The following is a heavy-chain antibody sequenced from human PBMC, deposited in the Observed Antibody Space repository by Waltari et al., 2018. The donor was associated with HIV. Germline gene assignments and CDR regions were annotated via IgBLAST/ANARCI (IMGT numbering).Heavy chain of an antibody. J-gene: IGHJ5*02. CDR1: GFTFSSYR. CDR3: ARDAVGYCSGGSCFYNP. CDR2: ISNSSSYI. Sequence: EVQLVESGGGLVKPGGSLRLSCAASGFTFSSYRMTRARQSHGKGLECVSSISNSSSYIYYADSVKGRFTISRDNAKNSLYLQMNSLRAEDTAVYYCARDAVGYCSGGSCFYNPWGQGTLVTVSS. D-gene: IGHD2-15*01. V-gene: IGHV3-21*01.